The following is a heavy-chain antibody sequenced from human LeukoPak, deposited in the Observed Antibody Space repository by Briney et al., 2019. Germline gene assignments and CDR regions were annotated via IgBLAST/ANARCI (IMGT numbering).Heavy chain of an antibody. D-gene: IGHD3-10*01. V-gene: IGHV3-33*01. J-gene: IGHJ4*02. CDR3: ARDGAGSGMRAFDY. CDR2: IWYDGSNK. CDR1: GFTFSSYG. Sequence: GRSLRLYCAASGFTFSSYGMHWVRQAPGKGLEWVAVIWYDGSNKYYADSVKGRFTISRDNSKNTPYLQMNSLRAEDTAVYYCARDGAGSGMRAFDYWGQGTLVTVSS.